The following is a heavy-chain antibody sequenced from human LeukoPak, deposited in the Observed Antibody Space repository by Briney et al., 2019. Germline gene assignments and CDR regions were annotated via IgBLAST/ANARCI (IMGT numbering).Heavy chain of an antibody. J-gene: IGHJ4*02. CDR3: ARDFDY. Sequence: GGSLRLSCAVSGFTFNNYWMNWVRQAPGKGLEWVANIKQDGSEKYYVDSVKGRFTISRDNAKNSLYLQMNSLGAEDTAVYYCARDFDYWGQGTLVTVSS. CDR1: GFTFNNYW. V-gene: IGHV3-7*01. CDR2: IKQDGSEK.